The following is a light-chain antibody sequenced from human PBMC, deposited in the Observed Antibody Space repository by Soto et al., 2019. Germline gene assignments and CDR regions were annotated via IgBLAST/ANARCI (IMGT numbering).Light chain of an antibody. CDR1: SSDVGGYNY. Sequence: QSVLTQPASVSGSPGQSITISCTGTSSDVGGYNYVSWYQQHPGKAPKLMIYEVSNRPSGVSNRFSGSKSGNTASLTISGLQAEDEADYYCSSYTSSIRNVCGTETKVTVL. CDR3: SSYTSSIRNV. V-gene: IGLV2-14*01. CDR2: EVS. J-gene: IGLJ1*01.